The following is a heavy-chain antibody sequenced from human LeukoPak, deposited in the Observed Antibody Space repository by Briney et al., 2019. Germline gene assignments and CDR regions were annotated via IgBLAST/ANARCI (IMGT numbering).Heavy chain of an antibody. V-gene: IGHV3-23*01. CDR3: AKKIVAATNPAYDY. CDR1: GFAFSAYA. Sequence: GGSLRLSCAASGFAFSAYAMHWVRQPPGRGLEWVSSISSSGGTTYHADSVKGRFTISRDNSKNTLYLQMNGLRAEDTAVYYCAKKIVAATNPAYDYWGQGTLVTVSS. D-gene: IGHD6-19*01. J-gene: IGHJ4*02. CDR2: ISSSGGTT.